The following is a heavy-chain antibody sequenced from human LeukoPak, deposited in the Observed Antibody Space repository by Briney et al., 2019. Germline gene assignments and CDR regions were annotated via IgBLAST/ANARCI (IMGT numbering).Heavy chain of an antibody. CDR2: IIPIFGTA. CDR1: GGTFSSYT. Sequence: SVKVSCKASGGTFSSYTISWVRQAPGQGLEWMGRIIPIFGTANYAQKFQGRVTITTDESTSTAYMELSSLRSEDTAAYYCARSPGVTIYFDYWGQGTLVTVSS. V-gene: IGHV1-69*05. J-gene: IGHJ4*02. D-gene: IGHD3-10*01. CDR3: ARSPGVTIYFDY.